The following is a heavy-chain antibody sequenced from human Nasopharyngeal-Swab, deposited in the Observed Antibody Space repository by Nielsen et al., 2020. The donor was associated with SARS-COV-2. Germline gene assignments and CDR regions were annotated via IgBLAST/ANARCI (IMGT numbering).Heavy chain of an antibody. CDR1: GLSVSSNY. Sequence: GGSLRLSCAASGLSVSSNYMSWVRQAPGKGLEWVSIIYPGGSTYYADSVKGRFTISRDSSRNTLYLQMNSLTAEDTAVYYCARDGYSYDDAFDIWGQGTLVTVSS. V-gene: IGHV3-53*01. CDR3: ARDGYSYDDAFDI. CDR2: IYPGGST. J-gene: IGHJ3*02. D-gene: IGHD5-18*01.